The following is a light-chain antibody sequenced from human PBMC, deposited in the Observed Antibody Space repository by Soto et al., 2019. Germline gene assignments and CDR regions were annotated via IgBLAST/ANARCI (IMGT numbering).Light chain of an antibody. V-gene: IGKV3-20*01. CDR3: QQYDASPPYT. CDR1: QTVSSRY. CDR2: GAS. J-gene: IGKJ2*01. Sequence: EIVLTQSPGTLSLSPGERATLSCRASQTVSSRYLGWYQQKPGQAPRLLIYGASTRATGIPGRFSGSASGTDFTLTISRLQHEDFAVYYCQQYDASPPYTFGQGTNLEIK.